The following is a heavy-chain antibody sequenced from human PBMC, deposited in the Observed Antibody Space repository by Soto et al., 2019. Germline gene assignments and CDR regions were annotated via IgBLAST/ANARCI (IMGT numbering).Heavy chain of an antibody. CDR1: GYTFTGYY. CDR2: INPNSGGT. CDR3: ARAFEGIAAPPGDY. J-gene: IGHJ4*02. V-gene: IGHV1-2*04. D-gene: IGHD6-6*01. Sequence: ASVKVSCKASGYTFTGYYMHWVRQAPGQGLEWMGWINPNSGGTNYAQKFQGWVTMTRDTSISTAYMELSRLRSDDTAVYYCARAFEGIAAPPGDYWGQGTLVTVSS.